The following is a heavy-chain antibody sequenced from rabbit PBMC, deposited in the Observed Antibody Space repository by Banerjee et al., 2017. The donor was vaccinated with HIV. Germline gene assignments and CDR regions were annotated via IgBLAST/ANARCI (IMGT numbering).Heavy chain of an antibody. D-gene: IGHD6-1*01. CDR1: GFSLSSSVY. Sequence: QEQLEESGGGLVKPQGSLTLTCTASGFSLSSSVYMCWVRQAPGKGLEWIGCIYTGIGTTYYASWAKGRFTISLDNAQNTVDLQMTSLTAADTATYFCARAAGYAGYGYATGFDLWGPGTLVTVS. CDR3: ARAAGYAGYGYATGFDL. V-gene: IGHV1S45*01. CDR2: IYTGIGTT. J-gene: IGHJ4*01.